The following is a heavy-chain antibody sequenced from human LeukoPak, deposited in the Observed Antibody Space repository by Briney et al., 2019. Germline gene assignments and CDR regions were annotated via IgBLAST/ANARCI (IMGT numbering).Heavy chain of an antibody. J-gene: IGHJ4*02. Sequence: GGSLRLSCAASGFTFSSYWMSWVRQAPGKGLEWVANIKQDGSEKYYVDSVKGRFTISRDNAKNSLYLQMNSLRAEDTAVYYCAKDRGGYSYGTNFDYWGQGPLVTVSS. CDR2: IKQDGSEK. CDR3: AKDRGGYSYGTNFDY. V-gene: IGHV3-7*01. D-gene: IGHD5-18*01. CDR1: GFTFSSYW.